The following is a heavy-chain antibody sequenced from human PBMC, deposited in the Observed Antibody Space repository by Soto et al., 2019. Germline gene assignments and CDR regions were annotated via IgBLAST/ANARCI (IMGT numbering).Heavy chain of an antibody. CDR2: INNAGTT. CDR3: VRENYYYGMHV. Sequence: PGGSLRICCAASGFDASRNDMTCVRQGPGKGLQWVSVINNAGTTFYADSVKGRFTLSRDNSKNTVYLQMNSLRVEDTAMYYCVRENYYYGMHVRGPGT. CDR1: GFDASRND. V-gene: IGHV3-66*01. J-gene: IGHJ6*02.